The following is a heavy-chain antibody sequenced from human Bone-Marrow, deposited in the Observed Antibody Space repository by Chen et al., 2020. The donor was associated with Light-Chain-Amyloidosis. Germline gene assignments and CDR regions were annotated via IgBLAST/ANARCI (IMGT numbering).Heavy chain of an antibody. V-gene: IGHV5-51*01. CDR3: ARRRDGYNFDY. J-gene: IGHJ4*02. CDR2: IYPDYSDA. D-gene: IGHD5-12*01. Sequence: EVQLEQSGPEVKKPGESLKISCKGSGYTFPNYWIGWVRQMPGKGLEWMGVIYPDYSDARYSPSFGGQVTISADESITTAYLQWRSLKASDTAMYYCARRRDGYNFDYWGQGTLVTVSS. CDR1: GYTFPNYW.